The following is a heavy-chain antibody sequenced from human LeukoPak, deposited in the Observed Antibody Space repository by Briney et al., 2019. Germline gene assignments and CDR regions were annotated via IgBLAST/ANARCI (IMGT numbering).Heavy chain of an antibody. CDR2: ISYDGSNK. V-gene: IGHV3-30-3*01. CDR1: GFTFSSYA. D-gene: IGHD3-3*01. J-gene: IGHJ4*02. Sequence: GGSLRLSCAASGFTFSSYAMHWVRQAPGKGLEWVAVISYDGSNKYYADSVKGRFTISRDNSKNTLYLQMSSLRAEDTAVYYCATDRGWRTSGYYLYYFEYWGQGTLVTFSS. CDR3: ATDRGWRTSGYYLYYFEY.